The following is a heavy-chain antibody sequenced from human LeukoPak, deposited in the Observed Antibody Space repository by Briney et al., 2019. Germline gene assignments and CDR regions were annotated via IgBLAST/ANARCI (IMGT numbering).Heavy chain of an antibody. CDR1: GGSISSSDYY. CDR2: IYYSGST. J-gene: IGHJ5*02. V-gene: IGHV4-39*07. D-gene: IGHD6-6*01. CDR3: ARDSGAARGNWFDP. Sequence: SETLSLTCTVSGGSISSSDYYWGWIRQPPGKRLEWIGTIYYSGSTYYNPSLKSRVTISVDTSKNQFSLKLSSVTAADTAVYYCARDSGAARGNWFDPWGQGTLVTVSS.